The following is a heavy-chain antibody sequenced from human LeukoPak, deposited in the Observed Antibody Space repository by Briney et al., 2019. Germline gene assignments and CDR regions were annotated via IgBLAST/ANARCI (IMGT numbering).Heavy chain of an antibody. Sequence: PSETLSLTCAVYGGSFSGYYWSWIRQPPGKGLEWIGEINHSGSTNYNPSLKSRVTISVDTSKNQFSLKLSSVTAADTAVYYCARRHYYGSGSYYRSVFNWFDPWGQGTLVTVSS. CDR1: GGSFSGYY. J-gene: IGHJ5*02. D-gene: IGHD3-10*01. V-gene: IGHV4-34*01. CDR2: INHSGST. CDR3: ARRHYYGSGSYYRSVFNWFDP.